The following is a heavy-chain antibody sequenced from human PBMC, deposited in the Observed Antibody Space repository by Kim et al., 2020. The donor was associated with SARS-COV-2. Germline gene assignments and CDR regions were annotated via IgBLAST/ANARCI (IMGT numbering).Heavy chain of an antibody. CDR3: ARGGSTGGTSFSAWDYYYG. Sequence: ASVKVSCKASGYTFRGYYMHWVRQAPGQGLEWMGIINPSGSSTTYAQKFQGRLTMTRDTSTSTVYMELSSLTSDDTAGYYCARGGSTGGTSFSAWDYYYG. D-gene: IGHD1-7*01. J-gene: IGHJ6*01. V-gene: IGHV1-46*01. CDR2: INPSGSST. CDR1: GYTFRGYY.